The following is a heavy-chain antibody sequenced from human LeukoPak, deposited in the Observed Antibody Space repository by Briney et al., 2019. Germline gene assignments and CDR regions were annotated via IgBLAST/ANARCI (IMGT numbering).Heavy chain of an antibody. D-gene: IGHD3-10*01. V-gene: IGHV3-30-3*01. J-gene: IGHJ4*02. CDR1: GFTFSSYA. Sequence: GGSLRLSCSASGFTFSSYAMHWVRQAPGKGLEWVAVISYDGSNKYYADSVKGRFTISRDNSKNTLYLQMNSLRAEDTAVYYCARTQTATYYYGSGSYYNPVGYWGQGTLVTVSS. CDR3: ARTQTATYYYGSGSYYNPVGY. CDR2: ISYDGSNK.